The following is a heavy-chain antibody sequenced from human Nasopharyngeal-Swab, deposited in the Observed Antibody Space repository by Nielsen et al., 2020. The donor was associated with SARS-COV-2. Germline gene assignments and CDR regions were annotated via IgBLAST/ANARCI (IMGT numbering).Heavy chain of an antibody. Sequence: GGSLRLSCAASGFTFSSYGMHWVRQAPGKGLEWVAVIWYDGSNKFYADSVKGRFTISRDNSKNTLYLQMNSLRAEDTAVYYCARGEARANDAFDIWGQGTMVTVSS. CDR1: GFTFSSYG. J-gene: IGHJ3*02. CDR2: IWYDGSNK. V-gene: IGHV3-33*01. D-gene: IGHD3-16*01. CDR3: ARGEARANDAFDI.